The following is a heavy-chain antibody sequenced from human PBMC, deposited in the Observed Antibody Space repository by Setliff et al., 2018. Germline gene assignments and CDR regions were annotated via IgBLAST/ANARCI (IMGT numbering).Heavy chain of an antibody. CDR3: VKLVPQAISSDP. J-gene: IGHJ5*02. CDR1: GFTVSNDF. Sequence: GGSLRLSCVVSGFTVSNDFMGWVRQAPGKGLEWASVIYNIGETRYADSVKGRFTISRDNSKNTLYLQMNSLKTEDTAVYYCVKLVPQAISSDPWGQGTLVTVSS. CDR2: IYNIGET. D-gene: IGHD3-10*01. V-gene: IGHV3-53*01.